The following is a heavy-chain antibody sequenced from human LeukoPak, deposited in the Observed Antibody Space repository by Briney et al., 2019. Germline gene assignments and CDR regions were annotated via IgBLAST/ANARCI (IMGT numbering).Heavy chain of an antibody. CDR3: ARDPAGTNYMDV. CDR1: GGSFSGDF. Sequence: PSETLSLTCAVYGGSFSGDFWSWIRQPPGKGLEWIGYIYYSGSTNYSPSLKSRVTISVDTSKNQFSLKLSSVTAADTAVYYCARDPAGTNYMDVWGKGTTVTVSS. J-gene: IGHJ6*03. V-gene: IGHV4-59*01. D-gene: IGHD6-13*01. CDR2: IYYSGST.